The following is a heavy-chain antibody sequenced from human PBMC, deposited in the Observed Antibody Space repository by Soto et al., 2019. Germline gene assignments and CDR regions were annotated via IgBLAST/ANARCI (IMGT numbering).Heavy chain of an antibody. CDR1: GGSISSSSYY. Sequence: SETLSLTCTVSGGSISSSSYYWGWIRQPPGKGLEWIGSIYYSGSTYYNPSLKSRVTISVDTSKNQFSLKLSSVTAADTAVYYCARVFIVVVVAAPNDAFDIWGQGTMVTVSS. J-gene: IGHJ3*02. D-gene: IGHD2-15*01. CDR2: IYYSGST. CDR3: ARVFIVVVVAAPNDAFDI. V-gene: IGHV4-39*01.